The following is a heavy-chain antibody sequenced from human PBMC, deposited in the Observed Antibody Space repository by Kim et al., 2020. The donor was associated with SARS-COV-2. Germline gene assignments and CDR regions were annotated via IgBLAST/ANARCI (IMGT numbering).Heavy chain of an antibody. D-gene: IGHD2-2*01. V-gene: IGHV4-31*02. Sequence: RKSRVTISVETSKNQFSLKLSSVTAADTAVYYCARVICSSTSCYVHWFDPWGQGTLVTVSS. CDR3: ARVICSSTSCYVHWFDP. J-gene: IGHJ5*02.